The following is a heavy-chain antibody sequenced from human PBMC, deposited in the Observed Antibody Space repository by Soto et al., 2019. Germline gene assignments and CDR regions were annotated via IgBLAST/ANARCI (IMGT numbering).Heavy chain of an antibody. J-gene: IGHJ4*02. CDR3: ARSGSGSPKPFDY. Sequence: LSLTCSVSGGSISSGIYYWSWIRQHQGKGLEWIGYIYYNGRIYYNPTLKSRVTISVDTAKNHFSLKLSSVTAADTAVYYCARSGSGSPKPFDYWGQGTLVTVS. CDR2: IYYNGRI. CDR1: GGSISSGIYY. D-gene: IGHD3-10*01. V-gene: IGHV4-31*03.